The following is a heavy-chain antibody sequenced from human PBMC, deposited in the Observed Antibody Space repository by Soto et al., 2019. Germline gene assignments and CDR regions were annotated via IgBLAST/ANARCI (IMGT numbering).Heavy chain of an antibody. CDR1: GGSISSSSYY. Sequence: PSETLSLTCTVSGGSISSSSYYWGWIRQPPGKGLEWIGSIYYSGSTYYNPSLESRVTISVDTSKNQFSLKLSSVTAADTAVYYCARREYYDFWSGYYPGFDYWGQGTLVTVSS. V-gene: IGHV4-39*01. CDR2: IYYSGST. D-gene: IGHD3-3*01. CDR3: ARREYYDFWSGYYPGFDY. J-gene: IGHJ4*02.